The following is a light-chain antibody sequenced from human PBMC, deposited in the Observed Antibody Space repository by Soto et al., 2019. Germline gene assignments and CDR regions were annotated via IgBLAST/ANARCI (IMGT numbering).Light chain of an antibody. J-gene: IGKJ2*01. CDR3: QQYDTYSYT. CDR2: DAS. Sequence: DIQMTQSPSTLSASIGDRVTITYRASQSINSWLAWYQQKPGKAPKLLIYDASNLASGVPSRFSGSGSGTEFTLVISSLQPGDFATYYCQQYDTYSYTFGQGTKLEI. V-gene: IGKV1-5*01. CDR1: QSINSW.